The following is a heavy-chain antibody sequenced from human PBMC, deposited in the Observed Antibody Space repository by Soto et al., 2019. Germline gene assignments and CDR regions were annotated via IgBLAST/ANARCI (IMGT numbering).Heavy chain of an antibody. CDR1: GFTFITYA. V-gene: IGHV3-23*01. J-gene: IGHJ4*02. D-gene: IGHD2-15*01. CDR2: ISGSGGNRT. Sequence: EVQLLASGGCLVQPGGSMRLSCAASGFTFITYAMSWVRQSPGKGLEWVSAISGSGGNRTFYGDSVKGRFTISRDNSKSRLYLQMSSRGAEDVAVYYCSKGGGICCFDNGGKGTLVTVSS. CDR3: SKGGGICCFDN.